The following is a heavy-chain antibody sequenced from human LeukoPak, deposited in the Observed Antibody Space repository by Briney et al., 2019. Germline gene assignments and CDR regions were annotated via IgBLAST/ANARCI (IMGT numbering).Heavy chain of an antibody. CDR1: GFGFSNAW. J-gene: IGHJ4*02. Sequence: GGSLRLSCAASGFGFSNAWLSWVRQLPGKGLEWLGRIKNGGTTDYAVPVKGRFTISRDDSKATLYLQMSSLKTEDTAIYYCTTVTHFYLGGQGIPVTVSS. CDR3: TTVTHFYL. V-gene: IGHV3-15*01. D-gene: IGHD2-15*01. CDR2: IKNGGTT.